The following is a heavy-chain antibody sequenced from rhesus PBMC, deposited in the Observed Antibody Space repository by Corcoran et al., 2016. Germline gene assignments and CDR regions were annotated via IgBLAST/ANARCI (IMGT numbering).Heavy chain of an antibody. CDR2: ISDISGGT. D-gene: IGHD6-37*01. CDR1: GGPFSDYY. Sequence: QVPLQESGPGLVKPSETLSLTCAVSGGPFSDYYWGWIRQPPGKGLEWFGYISDISGGTGQNPSLKSRVSISTDTSKNRFSLNLYSVTAADTAVYYCVRGVFIAGWPMLPDSWGPGVLVTVSS. J-gene: IGHJ4*01. CDR3: VRGVFIAGWPMLPDS. V-gene: IGHV4-165*01.